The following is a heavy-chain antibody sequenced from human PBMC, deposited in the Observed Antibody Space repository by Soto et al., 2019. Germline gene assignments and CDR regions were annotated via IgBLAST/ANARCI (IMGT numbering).Heavy chain of an antibody. CDR3: ATGGYCTSTSCYNFFDY. J-gene: IGHJ4*02. CDR1: GYSFTNYW. V-gene: IGHV5-51*01. Sequence: GESLKISCQGSGYSFTNYWIGWVRQMPGKGLEWMGIIYPGDSDTRYSPSFQGQVTISADKSISTAYLQWSSLKASDTAMYYCATGGYCTSTSCYNFFDYWGQGTLVTV. D-gene: IGHD2-2*02. CDR2: IYPGDSDT.